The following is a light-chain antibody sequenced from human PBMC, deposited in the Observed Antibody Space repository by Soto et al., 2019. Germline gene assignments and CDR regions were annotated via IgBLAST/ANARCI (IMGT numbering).Light chain of an antibody. Sequence: DIPMTQSPSSLSASVGDRVTITCRASQGIANYLAWYQHKPGKVPKLLIYAASTLQSGVPSRFSGSGSGTDFSLTISSLQPEDVATYYCQKYSSAPRTFGQGTKVEIK. CDR3: QKYSSAPRT. V-gene: IGKV1-27*01. CDR2: AAS. CDR1: QGIANY. J-gene: IGKJ1*01.